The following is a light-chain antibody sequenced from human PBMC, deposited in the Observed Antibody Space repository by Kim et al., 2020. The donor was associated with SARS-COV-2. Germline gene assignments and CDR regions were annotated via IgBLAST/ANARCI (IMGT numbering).Light chain of an antibody. CDR2: RNN. CDR3: ASWDTSLSSLV. CDR1: SSNIGGNY. V-gene: IGLV1-47*01. Sequence: QSVLTQPPSASGTPGQRVTISCSGDSSNIGGNYVYWYQQLPGIAPKVLIYRNNDRPAAVVDRFSVCSSGTSGSLAISCLRSEDEADYYCASWDTSLSSLVFGGGTQLTVL. J-gene: IGLJ2*01.